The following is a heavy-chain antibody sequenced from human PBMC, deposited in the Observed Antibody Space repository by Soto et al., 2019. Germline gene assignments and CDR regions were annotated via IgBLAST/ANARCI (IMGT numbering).Heavy chain of an antibody. CDR2: TYYRSKWYN. Sequence: SQTLSLTCAISGDSVSSNSAAWNWIRQSPSRGLEWLGRTYYRSKWYNDYAVSVKSRITINPDTSKNQFSLQLNSVTPEDTAVYSCEIQLSQLVVDAFDIWGKGPMGTVSS. J-gene: IGHJ3*02. CDR3: EIQLSQLVVDAFDI. D-gene: IGHD6-6*01. CDR1: GDSVSSNSAA. V-gene: IGHV6-1*01.